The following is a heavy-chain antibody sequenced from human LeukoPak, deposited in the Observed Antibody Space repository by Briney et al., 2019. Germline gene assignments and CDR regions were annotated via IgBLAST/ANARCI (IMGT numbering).Heavy chain of an antibody. Sequence: ASVKVSCKASGYTFTGYYKHWVRQAPGQGLEWMGWINPNSGGTNYAQKFQGRVTMTRDTSISTAYMELSRLRSDDTAVYYCAREQLDYVYGMDVWGQGTTVTVSS. V-gene: IGHV1-2*02. CDR2: INPNSGGT. D-gene: IGHD4-17*01. CDR3: AREQLDYVYGMDV. J-gene: IGHJ6*02. CDR1: GYTFTGYY.